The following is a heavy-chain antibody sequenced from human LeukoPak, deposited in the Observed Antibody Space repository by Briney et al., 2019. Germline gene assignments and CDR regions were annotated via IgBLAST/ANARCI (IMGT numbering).Heavy chain of an antibody. CDR2: ISSSSSYI. CDR3: ARPKRGGELLRVNAFDI. CDR1: GFTFSSDS. D-gene: IGHD1-26*01. J-gene: IGHJ3*02. Sequence: PGGSLRLSCAASGFTFSSDSMNWVRQAPGKGLEWVSSISSSSSYIYYADSVKGRFTISRDNAKNSLYLQMNSLRAEDTAVYYCARPKRGGELLRVNAFDIWGQGTMVTVSS. V-gene: IGHV3-21*01.